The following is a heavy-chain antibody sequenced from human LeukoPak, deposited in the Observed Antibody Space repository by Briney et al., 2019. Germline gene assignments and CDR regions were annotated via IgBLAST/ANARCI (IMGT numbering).Heavy chain of an antibody. CDR3: ARSAVVKYYYYYYYMDV. CDR1: GGSFSGYY. V-gene: IGHV4-34*01. J-gene: IGHJ6*03. D-gene: IGHD4-23*01. CDR2: NNDSGST. Sequence: SETLSLTCGVYGGSFSGYYWSWVRQPPGKGLEWIAENNDSGSTNYNPSLKSRVTISVDTSKNQFSLKLSSVTAADTAVYYCARSAVVKYYYYYYYMDVWGKGTTVTVSS.